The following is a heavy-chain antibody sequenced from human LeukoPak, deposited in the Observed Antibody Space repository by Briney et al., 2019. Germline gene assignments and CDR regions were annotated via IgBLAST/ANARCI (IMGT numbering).Heavy chain of an antibody. Sequence: ASVKISCKASGYTFTSYGISWVRQAPGQGLEWMGWISAYNGNTNYAQKLQGRVTMTTDTSTSTAYMELRSLRSDDTAVYYCASLDPRWELLGGLGYWGQGTLVTVSS. CDR2: ISAYNGNT. V-gene: IGHV1-18*01. J-gene: IGHJ4*02. CDR3: ASLDPRWELLGGLGY. CDR1: GYTFTSYG. D-gene: IGHD1-26*01.